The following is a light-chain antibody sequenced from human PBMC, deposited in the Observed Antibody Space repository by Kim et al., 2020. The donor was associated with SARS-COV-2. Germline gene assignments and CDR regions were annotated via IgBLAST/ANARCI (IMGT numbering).Light chain of an antibody. Sequence: PPTLFVSPGERATLSCRASQIVSSNLAWYQQKPGQAPRLLIYGASTRATGITARFSGSGSGTEFTLTISSLQSEDFAVYYCQQYRAFGQGTKLEI. CDR3: QQYRA. V-gene: IGKV3-15*01. CDR2: GAS. CDR1: QIVSSN. J-gene: IGKJ2*01.